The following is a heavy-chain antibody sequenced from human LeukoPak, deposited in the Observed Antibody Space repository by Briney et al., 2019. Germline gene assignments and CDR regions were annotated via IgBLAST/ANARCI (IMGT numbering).Heavy chain of an antibody. J-gene: IGHJ4*02. V-gene: IGHV3-48*02. D-gene: IGHD2-2*02. CDR2: ITRSSSTV. CDR1: GFTFSSYT. Sequence: PGGSLRLSCAASGFTFSSYTMNWVRQAPGKGLEWVSYITRSSSTVYYADSVKGRFTISRDTAQNSLYLQMNSLRDEDTAVYYCVRESEYCSSTSWYIDYWGQGTLVTVSS. CDR3: VRESEYCSSTSWYIDY.